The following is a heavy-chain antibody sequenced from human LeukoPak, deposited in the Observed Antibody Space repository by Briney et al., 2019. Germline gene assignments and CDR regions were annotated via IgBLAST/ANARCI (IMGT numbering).Heavy chain of an antibody. CDR1: GGSTSSSSYY. CDR3: ARLYYYDSSGPPL. CDR2: IYYTGRT. V-gene: IGHV4-39*01. Sequence: PSETLSRTCTVSGGSTSSSSYYWGWIRQPPGKGLEWIGNIYYTGRTYYNPSLKSRVTISVDTSKNQFSLKLSSVSAADTAVYYCARLYYYDSSGPPLWGQGTLVTVSS. D-gene: IGHD3-22*01. J-gene: IGHJ4*02.